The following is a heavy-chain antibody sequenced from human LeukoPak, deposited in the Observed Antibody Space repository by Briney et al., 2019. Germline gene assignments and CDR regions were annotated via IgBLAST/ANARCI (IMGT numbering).Heavy chain of an antibody. V-gene: IGHV3-74*01. CDR1: GFTFSSYW. D-gene: IGHD5-24*01. CDR3: ARRIQGMAPYYFDY. CDR2: INSDGGST. Sequence: GGYLRLSCTASGFTFSSYWMHWVRRAPGKGLVWVSRINSDGGSTSYADSVKGRVTISRDNAKNTLYLQMNSLRAEDTAVYYCARRIQGMAPYYFDYWGQGTLVTVSS. J-gene: IGHJ4*02.